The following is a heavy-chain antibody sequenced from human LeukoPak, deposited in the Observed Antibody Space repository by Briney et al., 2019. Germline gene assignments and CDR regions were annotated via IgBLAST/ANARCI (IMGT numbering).Heavy chain of an antibody. J-gene: IGHJ4*02. CDR2: ISSSSSYI. CDR1: GFTFSSYS. Sequence: KSGGSLRLSCAASGFTFSSYSMNWVRQAPGRGLEWVSSISSSSSYIYYADSVKGRFTISRDNAKNSLYLQMNSLRAEDTAVYYCARDGGGSGDFDYWGQGTLVTVSS. D-gene: IGHD3-16*01. V-gene: IGHV3-21*01. CDR3: ARDGGGSGDFDY.